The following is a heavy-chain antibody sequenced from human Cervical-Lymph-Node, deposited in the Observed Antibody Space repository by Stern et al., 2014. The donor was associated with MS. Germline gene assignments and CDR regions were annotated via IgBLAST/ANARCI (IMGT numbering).Heavy chain of an antibody. CDR2: MNPNSGNT. Sequence: VQLVQSGAEVKSPGASVKVSCRASGYTFSNYDITWVRQAPGQGAEWKGWMNPNSGNTGYAQQFRGRVTMTSDTSTTTAYMELSGLRSEDTAVYYCARAVRYQLLSEYWGQGTLVTVSS. J-gene: IGHJ4*02. CDR1: GYTFSNYD. D-gene: IGHD1-7*01. CDR3: ARAVRYQLLSEY. V-gene: IGHV1-8*02.